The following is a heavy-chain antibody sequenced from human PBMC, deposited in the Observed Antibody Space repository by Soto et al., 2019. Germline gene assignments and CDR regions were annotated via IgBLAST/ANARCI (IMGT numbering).Heavy chain of an antibody. CDR2: IWYDGSNK. V-gene: IGHV3-33*01. CDR3: ARSTGKGYSYGSNGMDV. J-gene: IGHJ6*02. D-gene: IGHD5-18*01. CDR1: GFTFSSYG. Sequence: GGSLRLSCAASGFTFSSYGMHWVRQAPGKGLEWVAVIWYDGSNKYYADSVKGRFTISRDNSKNTLYLQMNSLRAEDTAVYYCARSTGKGYSYGSNGMDVWGQGTTVTVSS.